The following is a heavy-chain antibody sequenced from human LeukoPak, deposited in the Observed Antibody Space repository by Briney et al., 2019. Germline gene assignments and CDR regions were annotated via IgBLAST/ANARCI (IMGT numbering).Heavy chain of an antibody. Sequence: GGSLRLSCAASGSTFSSYGMHWVRQAPGKGLEWVAVIWYDGSNKYYADSVKGRFTISRDNSKNTLYLQMNSLRAEDTAVYYCARVGWANAFDIWGQGTMVTVSS. CDR2: IWYDGSNK. CDR1: GSTFSSYG. V-gene: IGHV3-33*01. CDR3: ARVGWANAFDI. J-gene: IGHJ3*02. D-gene: IGHD1-26*01.